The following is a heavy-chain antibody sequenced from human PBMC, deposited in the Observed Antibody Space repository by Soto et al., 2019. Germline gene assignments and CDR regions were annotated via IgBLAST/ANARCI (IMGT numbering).Heavy chain of an antibody. D-gene: IGHD3-22*01. CDR3: ARPSPDSSGYWGAFDI. CDR1: GGSIRSSSDY. V-gene: IGHV4-39*01. J-gene: IGHJ3*02. Sequence: QLQLQESGPGLVKPSETLSLTCTVSGGSIRSSSDYWGWIRQPPGKGLEWIGSIHHSGSTYYNPSLKSRVTISLDTSKNQVSLKLSSVTAADTAVYYCARPSPDSSGYWGAFDIWGQGTMVTVSS. CDR2: IHHSGST.